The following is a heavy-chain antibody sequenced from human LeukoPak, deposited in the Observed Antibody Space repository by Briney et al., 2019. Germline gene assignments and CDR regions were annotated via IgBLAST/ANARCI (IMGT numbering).Heavy chain of an antibody. J-gene: IGHJ3*01. CDR3: ARGGYYYDSSGYWGAFDV. CDR1: GGSISSYY. Sequence: SETLSLTCTVSGGSISSYYWSWIRQPPGKGLEWIGYIYYSGSTNYNPSLKSRVTISVDTSKNQFSLKLSSVTAADTAVYYCARGGYYYDSSGYWGAFDVWGQGTMVTVSS. CDR2: IYYSGST. D-gene: IGHD3-22*01. V-gene: IGHV4-59*01.